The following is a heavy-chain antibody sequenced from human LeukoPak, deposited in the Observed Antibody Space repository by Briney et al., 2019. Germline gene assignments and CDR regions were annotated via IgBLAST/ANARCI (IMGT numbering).Heavy chain of an antibody. CDR3: ARQTGTGRLES. CDR2: IYISGST. Sequence: SETLSLTCTVSGGSISTYFWSWIRQPPGKGLEWIGYIYISGSTNYNPAHKSRVTISVDRSKNQFSLKLTSVTAADTAVYYCARQTGTGRLESWGQGTLVTVSS. V-gene: IGHV4-4*09. J-gene: IGHJ5*02. CDR1: GGSISTYF. D-gene: IGHD1/OR15-1a*01.